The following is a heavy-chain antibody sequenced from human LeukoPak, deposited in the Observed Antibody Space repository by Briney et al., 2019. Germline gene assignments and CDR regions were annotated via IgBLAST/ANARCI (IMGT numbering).Heavy chain of an antibody. Sequence: PGGSLRLSCAASGFTVSSNYMNWVRQAPGKGLEWVSVIYSGGTTYYADSVKGRFTISRDSSKNTLYLQMNSLRAEDTAVYYCARGSGDVIDYWGQGTLVTVSS. CDR2: IYSGGTT. D-gene: IGHD4-17*01. J-gene: IGHJ4*02. CDR1: GFTVSSNY. CDR3: ARGSGDVIDY. V-gene: IGHV3-53*01.